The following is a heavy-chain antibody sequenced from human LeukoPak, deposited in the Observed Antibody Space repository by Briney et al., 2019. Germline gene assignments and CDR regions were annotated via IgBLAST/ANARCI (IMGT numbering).Heavy chain of an antibody. J-gene: IGHJ6*02. CDR1: GFTFSSYW. CDR3: ARDGCRGGSCYYYYGLDV. Sequence: PGGSLRLSCAASGFTFSSYWMHWVRQAPGKGLVWVSRINSDGSSTSYADSVKGRFTFSRDNAKNTLYLQMNSLRAEDTAVYYCARDGCRGGSCYYYYGLDVWGQGTTVTVSS. D-gene: IGHD2-15*01. CDR2: INSDGSST. V-gene: IGHV3-74*01.